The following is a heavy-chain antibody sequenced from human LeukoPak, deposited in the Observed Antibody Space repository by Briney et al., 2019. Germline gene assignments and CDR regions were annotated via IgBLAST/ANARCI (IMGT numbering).Heavy chain of an antibody. CDR3: AKRASGSGTSLYYFDY. Sequence: GGSLRLSCAASGFTFSSYAMSCVRQAPGKGLEWVSVISNSGGSTFYADSVKGRFTISRDNSKNTLYLQMNSLRAEDTAVYYCAKRASGSGTSLYYFDYWGQGTLVTVSS. CDR2: ISNSGGST. J-gene: IGHJ4*02. D-gene: IGHD3-10*01. V-gene: IGHV3-23*01. CDR1: GFTFSSYA.